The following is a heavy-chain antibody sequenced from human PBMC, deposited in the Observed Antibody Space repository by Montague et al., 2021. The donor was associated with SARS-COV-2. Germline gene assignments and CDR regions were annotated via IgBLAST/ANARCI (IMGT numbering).Heavy chain of an antibody. CDR2: IYPSDSNT. CDR3: ARRGAAAGTLPYYNYGMDV. J-gene: IGHJ6*02. Sequence: QSGAEVKKPGESLKISCKGSGYSFSSYYIGWVRQMPGKGLEWMGIIYPSDSNTRYSPSFQGQVTISVDKSITTAYLQWSSLKASDTAIYYCARRGAAAGTLPYYNYGMDVWGQGTTVTVSS. CDR1: GYSFSSYY. V-gene: IGHV5-51*01. D-gene: IGHD6-13*01.